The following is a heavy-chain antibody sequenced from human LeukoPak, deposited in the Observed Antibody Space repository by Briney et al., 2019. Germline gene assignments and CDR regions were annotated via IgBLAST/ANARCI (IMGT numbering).Heavy chain of an antibody. CDR2: ISYDGSGK. CDR3: ARELVTGFDS. J-gene: IGHJ4*02. D-gene: IGHD1-26*01. V-gene: IGHV3-30*03. Sequence: GGSLRLSCAASEFTFSSYGMHWVRQAPGKGLEWVAVISYDGSGKYYADSVKGRFTISRDNSKNTLYLQMNSLRAEDTAVFYCARELVTGFDSWGQGTLVTVPS. CDR1: EFTFSSYG.